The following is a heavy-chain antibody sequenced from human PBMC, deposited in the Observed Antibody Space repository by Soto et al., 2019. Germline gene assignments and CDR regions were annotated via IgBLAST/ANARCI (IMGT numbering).Heavy chain of an antibody. J-gene: IGHJ3*02. CDR1: GFTFSDYY. CDR2: ISSSGSTI. Sequence: PGGSLRLSCAASGFTFSDYYMSWIRQAPGKGLEWVSYISSSGSTIYYADSVKGRFTTSRDNAKNSLYLQMNSLRAEDTAVYYCARDDWNDFGESGYDAFDIWGQGTMVTVSS. D-gene: IGHD1-1*01. CDR3: ARDDWNDFGESGYDAFDI. V-gene: IGHV3-11*01.